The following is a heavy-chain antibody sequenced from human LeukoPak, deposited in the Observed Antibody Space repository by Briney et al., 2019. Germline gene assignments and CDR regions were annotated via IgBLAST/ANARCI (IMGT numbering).Heavy chain of an antibody. CDR1: GYTFTSYG. J-gene: IGHJ6*02. V-gene: IGHV1-18*01. D-gene: IGHD6-13*01. CDR2: ISAYNGNT. Sequence: ASVKVSCKASGYTFTSYGISWVRQAPGQGLEWMGWISAYNGNTNYAQKLQGRVTMTTDTSTSTAYMELRSLRSDDTAVYYCARVYSSSWTHYYYYYGMDVWGQGTTVTVSS. CDR3: ARVYSSSWTHYYYYYGMDV.